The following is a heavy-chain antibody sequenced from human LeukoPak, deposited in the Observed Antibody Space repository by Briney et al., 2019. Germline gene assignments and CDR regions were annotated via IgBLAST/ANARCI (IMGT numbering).Heavy chain of an antibody. Sequence: GGSLRLSCAASGFTFSGYSMNWVSQAPGKGLEWVSSISSSSSYIYYADSVKGRFTISRDNAKNSLYLQMNSLRAVDTAVYYCARDGGYCSSTSCYTSRYYYYYMDVWGKGTTVTVSS. CDR3: ARDGGYCSSTSCYTSRYYYYYMDV. D-gene: IGHD2-2*02. V-gene: IGHV3-21*01. CDR1: GFTFSGYS. CDR2: ISSSSSYI. J-gene: IGHJ6*03.